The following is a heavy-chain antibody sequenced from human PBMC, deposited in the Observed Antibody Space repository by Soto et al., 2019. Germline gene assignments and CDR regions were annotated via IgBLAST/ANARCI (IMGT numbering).Heavy chain of an antibody. J-gene: IGHJ6*01. CDR1: VFTFSDYY. D-gene: IGHD6-6*01. CDR3: AARIIAARPHPTVYYYYYGMEV. CDR2: ISSSGSTI. Sequence: GGSLRLSCASSVFTFSDYYMSCIRHSPGKWLEWVSYISSSGSTIYYADSVKGRFTISRDNTKNSLYLQMNSLRAEDTAVYYCAARIIAARPHPTVYYYYYGMEVWGQGTTVSVS. V-gene: IGHV3-11*01.